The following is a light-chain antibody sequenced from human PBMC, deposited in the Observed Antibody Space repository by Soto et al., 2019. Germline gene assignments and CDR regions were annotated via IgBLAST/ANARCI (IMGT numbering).Light chain of an antibody. J-gene: IGLJ1*01. CDR3: SSYTTTSTLDV. V-gene: IGLV2-14*03. Sequence: QSVLTQPASVSGSPGQSITISCTGTSSDIGGYDYVSWYQQHPGKAPKLMIYHVSNRPSGVSNRFSGSKSGNTASLTISGLQAEDEADYYCSSYTTTSTLDVFGTGTKSPS. CDR2: HVS. CDR1: SSDIGGYDY.